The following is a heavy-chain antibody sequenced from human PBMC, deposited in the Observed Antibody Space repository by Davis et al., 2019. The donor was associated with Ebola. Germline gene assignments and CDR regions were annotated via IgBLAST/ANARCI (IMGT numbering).Heavy chain of an antibody. D-gene: IGHD2-2*01. CDR2: ISYDGSNK. Sequence: PGGSLRLSCAASGFTFSSYAMHWVRQAPGKGLEWVAVISYDGSNKYYADSVKGRFTISRDNSKNTLYLQMNSLKTEDTAVYYCAKAQYQLPSGGMDVWGQGTTVTVSS. J-gene: IGHJ6*02. V-gene: IGHV3-30-3*01. CDR1: GFTFSSYA. CDR3: AKAQYQLPSGGMDV.